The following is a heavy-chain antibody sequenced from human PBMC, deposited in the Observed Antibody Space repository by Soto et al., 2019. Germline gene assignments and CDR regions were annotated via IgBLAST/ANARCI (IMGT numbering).Heavy chain of an antibody. V-gene: IGHV1-69*13. D-gene: IGHD3-22*01. CDR3: ARDHSATYYYDSSGRVDAFDI. CDR1: GGTFSSYA. CDR2: IIPIFGTA. Sequence: SVKVSCKASGGTFSSYAISWVRQAPGQGLEWMGGIIPIFGTANYAQKFQGRVTITADESTSTAYMELSSLRSEDTAAYYCARDHSATYYYDSSGRVDAFDIWGQGTMVTVSS. J-gene: IGHJ3*02.